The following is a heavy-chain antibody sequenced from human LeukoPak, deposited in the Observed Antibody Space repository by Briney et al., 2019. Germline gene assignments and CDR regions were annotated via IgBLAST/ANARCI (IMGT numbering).Heavy chain of an antibody. Sequence: SETLSLTCTVSGVSISSSSYYWGWIRQPPGKGLEWLGSFYYSGSTYYNPSLKSRVTISVDTSKNQFSLRLSSVTAADTAVYYCASCGYSSGYGHWYFDLWGRGTLVTVSS. CDR3: ASCGYSSGYGHWYFDL. CDR2: FYYSGST. J-gene: IGHJ2*01. V-gene: IGHV4-39*01. CDR1: GVSISSSSYY. D-gene: IGHD5-18*01.